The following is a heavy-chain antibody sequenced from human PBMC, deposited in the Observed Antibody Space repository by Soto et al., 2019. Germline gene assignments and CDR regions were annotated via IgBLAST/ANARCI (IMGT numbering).Heavy chain of an antibody. CDR3: AHRRYSSCWYVGDFDY. D-gene: IGHD6-19*01. Sequence: QITLKESGPTLVKPTQTLTLTCTFSGFSLSTSGVGVGWIRQPPGKALEWLALIYWDDDKRYSPSLKSRLTITKNTSKNHVVLTMINMDPVDTATYYCAHRRYSSCWYVGDFDYWGQGTLVTVSS. CDR2: IYWDDDK. J-gene: IGHJ4*02. CDR1: GFSLSTSGVG. V-gene: IGHV2-5*02.